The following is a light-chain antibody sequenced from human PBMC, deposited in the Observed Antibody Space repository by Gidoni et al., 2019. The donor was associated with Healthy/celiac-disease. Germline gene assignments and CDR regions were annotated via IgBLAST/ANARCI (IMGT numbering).Light chain of an antibody. Sequence: DIQMTQSPSSLSASVGDRVTITCRASQSISSYLNWYQQKPGKAPQLLIYAASSLQSGVPSRFSGSGSGTDFTLTISNLQPEDFATYYCQQSYSTPFTFGPGTKVDIK. CDR3: QQSYSTPFT. V-gene: IGKV1-39*01. J-gene: IGKJ3*01. CDR1: QSISSY. CDR2: AAS.